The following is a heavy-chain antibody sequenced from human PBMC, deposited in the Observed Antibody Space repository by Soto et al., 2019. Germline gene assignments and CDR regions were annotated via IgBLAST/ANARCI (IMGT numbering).Heavy chain of an antibody. Sequence: SETLSLICSVYVASFSGYHLNWMGAAPGKGQEWIGEINHSGSSNNPSLKGRATISADMSQNQFSLKLTSVTAADTAVYYCARFPGPDYSDPHDYWGQGNVVTVSS. J-gene: IGHJ4*02. CDR3: ARFPGPDYSDPHDY. D-gene: IGHD4-17*01. CDR1: VASFSGYH. CDR2: INHSGSS. V-gene: IGHV4-34*04.